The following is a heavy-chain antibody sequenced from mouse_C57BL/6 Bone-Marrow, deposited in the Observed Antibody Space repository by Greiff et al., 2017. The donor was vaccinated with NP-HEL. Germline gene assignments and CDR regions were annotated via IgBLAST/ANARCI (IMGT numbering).Heavy chain of an antibody. J-gene: IGHJ4*01. CDR3: ARGGGDPGDDMDY. CDR1: GFTFSTFG. D-gene: IGHD1-1*02. V-gene: IGHV5-17*02. Sequence: EVKVVESGGGLVQPGGSRKLSCAASGFTFSTFGMHWVRQAPEKGLEWVAYISGGSSSIYYEDTVKGRFTISRDNPKNTLFLQMTSLRSEDTAMYYCARGGGDPGDDMDYWGQGTSVTVSS. CDR2: ISGGSSSI.